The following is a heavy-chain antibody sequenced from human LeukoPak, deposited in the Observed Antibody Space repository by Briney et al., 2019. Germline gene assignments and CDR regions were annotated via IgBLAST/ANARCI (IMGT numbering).Heavy chain of an antibody. V-gene: IGHV1-69*13. CDR3: ARDLEDGYGDYVENWFDP. J-gene: IGHJ5*02. CDR1: GGTFSSYA. CDR2: IIPIFGTA. Sequence: EASVKVSCKASGGTFSSYAISWVRQAPGQGLEWMGGIIPIFGTANYAQKFQGRVTITADESTSTAYMELSSLRSDDTAVYYCARDLEDGYGDYVENWFDPWGQGTLVTVSS. D-gene: IGHD4-17*01.